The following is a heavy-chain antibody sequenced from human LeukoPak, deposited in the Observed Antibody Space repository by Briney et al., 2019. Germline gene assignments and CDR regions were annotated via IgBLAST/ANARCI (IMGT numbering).Heavy chain of an antibody. CDR2: IKQDGSEE. V-gene: IGHV3-7*01. D-gene: IGHD2-15*01. J-gene: IGHJ3*02. Sequence: GGCLRLSCAASGFTFSSYSMNWVRQAPGKGLEWVANIKQDGSEEYYVDSVKGRFTISRDNAKNSLYLQMNSLRVEDTAVYYCARGGGIWGQGTTVTVSS. CDR3: ARGGGI. CDR1: GFTFSSYS.